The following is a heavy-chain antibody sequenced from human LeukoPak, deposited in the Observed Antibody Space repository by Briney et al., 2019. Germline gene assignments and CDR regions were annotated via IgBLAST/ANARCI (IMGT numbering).Heavy chain of an antibody. CDR1: GFTFSSYG. J-gene: IGHJ4*02. D-gene: IGHD5-18*01. Sequence: PGRSLRLSCAASGFTFSSYGMHWVRQAPGKGLEWVAVISYDGSNKYYADSVKGRFTISRDNSKNTLYLQMNSLRAEDTAVYYCAKADGYSYGVYFGYWGQGTLVTVSS. V-gene: IGHV3-30*18. CDR2: ISYDGSNK. CDR3: AKADGYSYGVYFGY.